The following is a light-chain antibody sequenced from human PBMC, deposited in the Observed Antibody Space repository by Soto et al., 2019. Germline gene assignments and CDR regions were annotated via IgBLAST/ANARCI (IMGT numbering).Light chain of an antibody. Sequence: EIVMTQSPATLSVSPGETHTLSCRTSQSVDRNLAWYQQKAGQAPRVLIYGASTRATGIPARFSGSGSGTEFSLTISGLQSEDFAIYYCQQYKDWPRTFGQGTRWIS. J-gene: IGKJ1*01. CDR1: QSVDRN. CDR2: GAS. CDR3: QQYKDWPRT. V-gene: IGKV3-15*01.